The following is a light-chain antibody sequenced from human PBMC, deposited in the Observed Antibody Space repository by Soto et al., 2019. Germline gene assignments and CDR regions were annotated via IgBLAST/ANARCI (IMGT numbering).Light chain of an antibody. CDR2: DND. CDR1: SSNIGNNY. Sequence: QSVLTQPPSVSAAPGQKVTISCSGSSSNIGNNYVSWYQQLPGTAPKSLIYDNDKRPSGIPARFSGSKSGTSATLGITGLQTGDEADYYCGTWDSSLSAVVFGGGTKLTVL. V-gene: IGLV1-51*01. J-gene: IGLJ2*01. CDR3: GTWDSSLSAVV.